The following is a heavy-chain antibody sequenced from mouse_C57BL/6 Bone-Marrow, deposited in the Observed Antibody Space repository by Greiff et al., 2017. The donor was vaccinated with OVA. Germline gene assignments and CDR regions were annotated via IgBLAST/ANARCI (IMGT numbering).Heavy chain of an antibody. V-gene: IGHV1-64*01. D-gene: IGHD6-1*01. Sequence: QVQLQQPGAELVKPGASVKLSCKASGYTFTSYWLHWVKQRPGQGLEWIGMIHPNSGSTNYNEKFKSKATLTVDKSSSTAYMQLSSLTSEDSAVYYCARRHLGYFDYWGQGTTLTVSS. CDR3: ARRHLGYFDY. CDR1: GYTFTSYW. J-gene: IGHJ2*01. CDR2: IHPNSGST.